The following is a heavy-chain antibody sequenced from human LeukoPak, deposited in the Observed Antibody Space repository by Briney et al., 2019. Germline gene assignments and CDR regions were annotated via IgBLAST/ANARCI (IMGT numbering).Heavy chain of an antibody. D-gene: IGHD3-3*01. J-gene: IGHJ4*02. CDR1: GFTFTSSA. CDR2: IVVGSGNT. Sequence: GTSVKVSCKASGFTFTSSAVQWVRQARGQRVEWIGWIVVGSGNTNYAQKFQERVTITRDMSTSTAYMELSSLRSEDTAVYYCAAAAGDFWSGYSFDYWGQGTLVTVSS. V-gene: IGHV1-58*01. CDR3: AAAAGDFWSGYSFDY.